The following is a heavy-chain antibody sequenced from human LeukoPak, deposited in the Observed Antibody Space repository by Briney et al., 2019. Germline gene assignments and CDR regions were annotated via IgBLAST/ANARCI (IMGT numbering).Heavy chain of an antibody. V-gene: IGHV3-23*01. Sequence: GGSLRLSCAASGFPLSSYAMSWVRQASGKGLEWVSATSSSDPGTYYADSVRGRFTISRDNSKNTLYLQLNSLRVEDAGVYYCARDGRLSYGLPFDYWGQGTLVTVSS. CDR1: GFPLSSYA. J-gene: IGHJ4*02. CDR2: TSSSDPGT. CDR3: ARDGRLSYGLPFDY. D-gene: IGHD5-18*01.